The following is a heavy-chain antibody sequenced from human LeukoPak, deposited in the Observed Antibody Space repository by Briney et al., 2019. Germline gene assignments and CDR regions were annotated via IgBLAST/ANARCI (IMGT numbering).Heavy chain of an antibody. J-gene: IGHJ6*02. Sequence: GGSLRLSCAASGFTVSSNYMSWVRQAPGKGLEWVSVIYSGGSTYYADSVKGRFTISRDNSKNTLYLQMNSLRAEDTAVYYCARDWLDYYGSGSPSDFYGMDVWGQGTTVTVSS. V-gene: IGHV3-66*01. CDR2: IYSGGST. CDR1: GFTVSSNY. D-gene: IGHD3-10*01. CDR3: ARDWLDYYGSGSPSDFYGMDV.